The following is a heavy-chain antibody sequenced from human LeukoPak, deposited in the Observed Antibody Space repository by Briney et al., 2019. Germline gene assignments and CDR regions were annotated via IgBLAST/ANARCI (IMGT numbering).Heavy chain of an antibody. J-gene: IGHJ4*02. CDR2: IYHSGST. V-gene: IGHV4-38-2*02. Sequence: PSETLSLTCTVSGGSISSYYWGWIRQPPGKGLEWIGSIYHSGSTYYNPSLKSRVTISVDTSKNQFSLKLSSVTAADTAVYYCARLQPDIVVVPAAGDYWGQGTLVTVSS. CDR1: GGSISSYY. CDR3: ARLQPDIVVVPAAGDY. D-gene: IGHD2-2*01.